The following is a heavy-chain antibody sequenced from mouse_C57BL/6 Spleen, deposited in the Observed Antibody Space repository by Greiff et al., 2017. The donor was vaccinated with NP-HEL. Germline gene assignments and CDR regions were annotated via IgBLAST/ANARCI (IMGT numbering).Heavy chain of an antibody. Sequence: QVQLKQPGAELVKPGASVKMSCKASGYTFTSYWITWVKQRPGQGLEWIGDIYPGSGSTNYNEKFKSKATLTVDTSSSTAYMQLSSLTSEDSAVYYCARVTLITTVVDYFDYWGQGTTLTVSS. CDR2: IYPGSGST. CDR3: ARVTLITTVVDYFDY. V-gene: IGHV1-55*01. D-gene: IGHD1-1*01. J-gene: IGHJ2*01. CDR1: GYTFTSYW.